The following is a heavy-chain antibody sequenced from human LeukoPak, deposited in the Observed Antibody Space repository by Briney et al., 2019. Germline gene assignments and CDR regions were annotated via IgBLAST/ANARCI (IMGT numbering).Heavy chain of an antibody. CDR2: ISYDGSNK. CDR1: GFTFSSYG. Sequence: PGRSLRLSCAASGFTFSSYGMHWVRQAPGKGLEWVAVISYDGSNKYYADPVKGRFTISRDNSKNTLYLQMNSLRAEDTAVYYCAKSEQLANLYYYYGMDVWGQGTTVTVSS. J-gene: IGHJ6*02. CDR3: AKSEQLANLYYYYGMDV. V-gene: IGHV3-30*18. D-gene: IGHD6-6*01.